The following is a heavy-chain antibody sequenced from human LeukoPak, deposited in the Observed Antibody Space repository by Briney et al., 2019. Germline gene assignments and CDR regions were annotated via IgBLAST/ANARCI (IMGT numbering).Heavy chain of an antibody. CDR1: GYTFTSYY. Sequence: ASVKVSCKASGYTFTSYYMHWVRQAPGQGLEWMVIINPSGGSTSYAQKFQGRVTMTRDTSTSTVYMELSSLRSEDTAVYYCAADYYDSSGYVKFDYWGQGTLVTVSS. V-gene: IGHV1-46*01. CDR2: INPSGGST. CDR3: AADYYDSSGYVKFDY. J-gene: IGHJ4*02. D-gene: IGHD3-22*01.